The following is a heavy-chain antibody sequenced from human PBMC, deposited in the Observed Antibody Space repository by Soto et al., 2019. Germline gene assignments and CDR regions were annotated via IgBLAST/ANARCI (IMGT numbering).Heavy chain of an antibody. J-gene: IGHJ4*02. D-gene: IGHD5-18*01. CDR1: GFTFSSYG. V-gene: IGHV3-33*01. Sequence: HPGGSLRLSCAASGFTFSSYGMHWVRQAPGKGLEWVAVIWYDGSNKYYADSVKGRFTISRDNSKNTLYLQMNSLRAEDTAVYYCARGPSGRTAMVPHSRPTKKEFDYWGQGTLVTVSS. CDR2: IWYDGSNK. CDR3: ARGPSGRTAMVPHSRPTKKEFDY.